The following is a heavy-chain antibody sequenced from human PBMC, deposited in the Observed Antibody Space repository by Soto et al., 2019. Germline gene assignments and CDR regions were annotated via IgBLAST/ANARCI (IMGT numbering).Heavy chain of an antibody. D-gene: IGHD3-10*01. J-gene: IGHJ4*02. Sequence: ASVKVSCKSSGNSFVTYAIHWVRQTPGQRLQWMGWINVGSGNTKYAQDFQGRVTFTRDTAATTTFMELSSLRSEDAAVYYCARVPPWGDSGSFYIQHYDSWGQGTLVTVSS. CDR3: ARVPPWGDSGSFYIQHYDS. CDR2: INVGSGNT. CDR1: GNSFVTYA. V-gene: IGHV1-3*01.